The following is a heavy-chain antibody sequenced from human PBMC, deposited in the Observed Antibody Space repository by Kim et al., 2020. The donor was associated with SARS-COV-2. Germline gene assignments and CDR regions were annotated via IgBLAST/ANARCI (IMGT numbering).Heavy chain of an antibody. CDR2: INHSGST. D-gene: IGHD2-15*01. V-gene: IGHV4-34*01. CDR1: GGSFSGYY. J-gene: IGHJ4*02. Sequence: SETLSLTCAVYGGSFSGYYWSWIRQPPGKGLEWIGEINHSGSTNYNPSLKSRVTISVDTSKNQFSLKLSSVTAADTAVYYCARKVKRSGNCSGGSCYSDDRTNRPYFDYWGQGTLVTVSS. CDR3: ARKVKRSGNCSGGSCYSDDRTNRPYFDY.